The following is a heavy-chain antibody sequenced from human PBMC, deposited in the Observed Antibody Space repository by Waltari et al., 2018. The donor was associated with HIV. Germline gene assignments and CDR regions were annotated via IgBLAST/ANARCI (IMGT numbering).Heavy chain of an antibody. J-gene: IGHJ2*01. D-gene: IGHD4-17*01. CDR2: IRYDGNNK. V-gene: IGHV3-30*02. Sequence: QVQLVESGGGVVQTGGSLRLSCAASGLTFSSYAMHWVRQAPGKGLEWVALIRYDGNNKYPGDAVGGRFTISRDNSKNTLYLQMDLLRTEDTAIYYCAKDKRTFGDLYWFFDLWGRGTLVTVSS. CDR3: AKDKRTFGDLYWFFDL. CDR1: GLTFSSYA.